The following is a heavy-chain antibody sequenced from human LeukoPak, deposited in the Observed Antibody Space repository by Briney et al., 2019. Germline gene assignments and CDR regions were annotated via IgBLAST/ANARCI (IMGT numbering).Heavy chain of an antibody. V-gene: IGHV3-23*01. Sequence: GGSLRLSCAASGFTFNNYAMNWVRQAPGKGLEWVSAINNSGGRTYYADSVKGRFTISRDNSKNTLYLRMNSLRAEDSAVYYCAKGPFSYYDASGYNYFDSWGQGTLVTVSS. CDR1: GFTFNNYA. D-gene: IGHD3-22*01. CDR2: INNSGGRT. CDR3: AKGPFSYYDASGYNYFDS. J-gene: IGHJ4*02.